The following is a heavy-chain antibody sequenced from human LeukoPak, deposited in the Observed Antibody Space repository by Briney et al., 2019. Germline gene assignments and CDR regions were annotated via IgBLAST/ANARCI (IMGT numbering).Heavy chain of an antibody. CDR2: INPNSGGT. D-gene: IGHD3-3*01. V-gene: IGHV1-2*02. Sequence: ASVKVSCKASGYTFTGYYMHWVRQAPGQGLEWMGWINPNSGGTNYARKFQGRVTMTRDTSISTAYMELSRLRSDDTAVYYCARDEGSGYQGPDNWFDPWGQGTLVTVSS. CDR3: ARDEGSGYQGPDNWFDP. CDR1: GYTFTGYY. J-gene: IGHJ5*02.